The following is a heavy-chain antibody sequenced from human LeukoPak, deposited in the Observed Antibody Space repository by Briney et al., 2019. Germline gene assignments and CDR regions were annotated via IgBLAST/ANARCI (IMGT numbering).Heavy chain of an antibody. Sequence: GGSLRLSCAASGFTFSSYWMSWVRQAPGKGLEWVANIKQDGSEKYYMDSVKGRFAISRDNAKNSLYLQMNSLRAEDTAVYYCARSNPKYDFWSGYPPFDNWFDPWGQGTLVTVSS. CDR1: GFTFSSYW. D-gene: IGHD3-3*01. CDR2: IKQDGSEK. J-gene: IGHJ5*02. V-gene: IGHV3-7*01. CDR3: ARSNPKYDFWSGYPPFDNWFDP.